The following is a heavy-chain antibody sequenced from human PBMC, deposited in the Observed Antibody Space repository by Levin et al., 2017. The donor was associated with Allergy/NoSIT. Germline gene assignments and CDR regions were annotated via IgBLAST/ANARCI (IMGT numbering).Heavy chain of an antibody. D-gene: IGHD3-16*02. V-gene: IGHV3-30*18. CDR2: ISYDGSNK. CDR3: AKDRSVIPYRLVWYMDV. Sequence: GGSLRLSCAASGFTFSSYGMHWVRQAPGKGLEWVAVISYDGSNKYYADSVKGRFTISRDNSKNTLYLQMNSLRAEDTAVYYCAKDRSVIPYRLVWYMDVWGKGTTVTVSS. CDR1: GFTFSSYG. J-gene: IGHJ6*03.